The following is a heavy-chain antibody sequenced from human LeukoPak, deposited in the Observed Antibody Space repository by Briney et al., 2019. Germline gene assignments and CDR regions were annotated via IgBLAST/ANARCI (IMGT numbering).Heavy chain of an antibody. CDR3: ARSGRYCSGGSSYSYYYYMDV. V-gene: IGHV4-34*01. CDR2: INHSGST. J-gene: IGHJ6*03. CDR1: GGSISSYY. Sequence: PSETLSLTCTVSGGSISSYYWSWIRQPPGKGLEWIGEINHSGSTNYNPSLKSRVTISVDTSKNQFSLKLSSVTAADTAVYYCARSGRYCSGGSSYSYYYYMDVWGTGTTVTVSS. D-gene: IGHD2-15*01.